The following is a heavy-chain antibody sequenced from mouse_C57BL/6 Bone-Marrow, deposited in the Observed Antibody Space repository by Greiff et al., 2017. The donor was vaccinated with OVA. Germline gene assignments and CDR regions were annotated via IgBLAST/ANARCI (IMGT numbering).Heavy chain of an antibody. CDR1: GFTFSSYA. J-gene: IGHJ4*01. CDR3: ARDGGYYYGSSYPYYYAMDY. D-gene: IGHD1-1*01. Sequence: EVKLMESGGGLVKPGGSLKLSCAASGFTFSSYAMSWVRQTPEKRLEWVATISDGGSYTYYPDNVKGRFTISRDNAKNNLYLQMSHLKSEDTAMYYCARDGGYYYGSSYPYYYAMDYWGQGTSVTVSS. CDR2: ISDGGSYT. V-gene: IGHV5-4*01.